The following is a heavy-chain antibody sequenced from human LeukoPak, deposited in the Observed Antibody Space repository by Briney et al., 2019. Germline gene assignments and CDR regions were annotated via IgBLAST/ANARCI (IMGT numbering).Heavy chain of an antibody. CDR2: IYYSGST. D-gene: IGHD5-18*01. V-gene: IGHV4-30-4*07. Sequence: PSETLSLTCAVSGGSISSGGYSWSWIRQPPGKGLEWIGNIYYSGSTYYNPSLKSRVTISVDTSKNQFSLKLSSVTAADTAVYYCARGSYGSYWGQGTLVTVSS. J-gene: IGHJ4*02. CDR1: GGSISSGGYS. CDR3: ARGSYGSY.